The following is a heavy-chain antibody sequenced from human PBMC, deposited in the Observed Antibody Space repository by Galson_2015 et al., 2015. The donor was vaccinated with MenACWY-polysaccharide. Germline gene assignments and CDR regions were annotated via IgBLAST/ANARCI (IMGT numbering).Heavy chain of an antibody. CDR1: GFSFNTYT. V-gene: IGHV3-48*02. D-gene: IGHD3-16*02. CDR3: ARDLRLITSGGAIAVRPSTFDN. Sequence: SLRLSCAASGFSFNTYTMSWVRQAPGKGPEWVSSISGGSSSTYYADSVKGRLTISRDNAEQSLYLQMNSLRHEDTAVYYCARDLRLITSGGAIAVRPSTFDNWGQGTLVAVSS. J-gene: IGHJ4*02. CDR2: ISGGSSST.